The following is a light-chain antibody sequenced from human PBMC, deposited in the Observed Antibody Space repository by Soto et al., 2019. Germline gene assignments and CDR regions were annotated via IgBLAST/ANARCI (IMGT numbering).Light chain of an antibody. CDR2: EVT. V-gene: IGLV2-8*01. CDR1: SVDINY. CDR3: SSYAGRDIWV. Sequence: QSALTQPPSASGSRGQSVTISCTGTSVDINYVSWFQQHPGKAPKLIICEVTKRPSGVPDRFSGSESGNTASLTVSGLQDDDEADYYCSSYAGRDIWVFGGGTKLTVL. J-gene: IGLJ3*02.